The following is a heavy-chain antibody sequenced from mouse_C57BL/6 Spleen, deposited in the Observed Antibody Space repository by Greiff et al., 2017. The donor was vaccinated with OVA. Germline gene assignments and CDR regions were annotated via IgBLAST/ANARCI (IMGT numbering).Heavy chain of an antibody. V-gene: IGHV2-9-1*01. CDR2: IWTGGGT. J-gene: IGHJ4*01. CDR3: ATIYDGYYRAMDY. Sequence: VKLMESGPGLVAPSQSLSITCTVSGFSLTSYAISWVRQPPGKGLEWLGVIWTGGGTNYNSALKSRLSISKDNSKSQVFLKMNSLQTDDTARYYCATIYDGYYRAMDYWGQGTSVTVSS. D-gene: IGHD2-3*01. CDR1: GFSLTSYA.